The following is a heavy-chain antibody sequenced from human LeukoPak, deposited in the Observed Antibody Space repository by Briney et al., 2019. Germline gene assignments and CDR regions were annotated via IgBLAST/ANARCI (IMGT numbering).Heavy chain of an antibody. CDR1: GFTFSTYA. V-gene: IGHV3-23*01. CDR3: ARDYYDGSAYYSYYEY. CDR2: FSGSGDTT. D-gene: IGHD3-22*01. Sequence: GGSLRLSCVASGFTFSTYAMNWVRQAPGKGLEWVSGFSGSGDTTYFPDSVKGRFTISRDNSKKTLYLQMNNLRAEDTAVYYCARDYYDGSAYYSYYEYWGQGTLVTVSS. J-gene: IGHJ4*02.